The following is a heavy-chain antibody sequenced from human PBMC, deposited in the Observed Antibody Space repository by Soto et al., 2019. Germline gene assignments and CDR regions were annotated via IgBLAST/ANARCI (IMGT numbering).Heavy chain of an antibody. J-gene: IGHJ2*01. V-gene: IGHV3-66*01. Sequence: EVQLVESGGGLVQPGGSLRLSCAASGFTVSSNYMSWVRQAPGKGLEWVSIIYGGGRTNDADSVKGRFTVSRDNYKNTLYLQMNSLSAEDTAMYYCCGPSTVTINWFFDLWGRGTLVTVSS. CDR2: IYGGGRT. D-gene: IGHD4-17*01. CDR1: GFTVSSNY. CDR3: CGPSTVTINWFFDL.